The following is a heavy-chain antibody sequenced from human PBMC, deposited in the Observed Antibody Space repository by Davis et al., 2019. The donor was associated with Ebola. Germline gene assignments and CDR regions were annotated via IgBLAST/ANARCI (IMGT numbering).Heavy chain of an antibody. CDR3: AKVHPPTTVTTGWFTP. Sequence: GESLKISCAASGFIFSSYAMSWVRQAPGKGLEWVSSISVRSITYHADSVKGRFTISRDNSKNTLYLQINSLRAEDTAVYYCAKVHPPTTVTTGWFTPWGQGTLVTVSS. V-gene: IGHV3-23*01. D-gene: IGHD4-17*01. CDR1: GFIFSSYA. CDR2: ISVRSIT. J-gene: IGHJ5*02.